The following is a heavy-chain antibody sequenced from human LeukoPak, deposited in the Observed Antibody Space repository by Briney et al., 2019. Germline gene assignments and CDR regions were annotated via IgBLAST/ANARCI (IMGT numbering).Heavy chain of an antibody. V-gene: IGHV4-59*01. Sequence: SETLSLTCTVSGGSISSYYWSWIRQPPGKGLEWIGYIYYSGSTNYNPSLKSRVTISVDTSKNQFSLKLSSETAADTAVYYCARPIGPGAFDIWGQGTMVTVSS. CDR3: ARPIGPGAFDI. D-gene: IGHD2/OR15-2a*01. J-gene: IGHJ3*02. CDR1: GGSISSYY. CDR2: IYYSGST.